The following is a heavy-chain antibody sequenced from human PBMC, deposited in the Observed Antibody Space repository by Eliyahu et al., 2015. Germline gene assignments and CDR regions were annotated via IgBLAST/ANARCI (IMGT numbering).Heavy chain of an antibody. CDR3: ARDAILVVVAATGNWFDP. CDR2: INAGNGNT. V-gene: IGHV1-3*01. J-gene: IGHJ5*02. Sequence: QVQLVQSGAEVKKPGASVKVSCKASGYTFTSYAMHWVRQAPGQRLEWMGWINAGNGNTKYSQKFQGRVTITRDTSASTAYMELSSLRSEDTAVYYCARDAILVVVAATGNWFDPWGQGTLVTVSS. D-gene: IGHD2-15*01. CDR1: GYTFTSYA.